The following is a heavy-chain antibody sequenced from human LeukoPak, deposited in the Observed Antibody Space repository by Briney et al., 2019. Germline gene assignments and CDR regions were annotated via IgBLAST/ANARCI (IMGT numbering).Heavy chain of an antibody. CDR3: ARRGAYGSGSYSDWYFDL. D-gene: IGHD3-10*01. Sequence: SETLSLTCTVSGGSISSYYWSWIRQPPGKGLEWIGYIYTSGSTNYNPSLKSRVTISVDTSKNQFSLKLSSVTAADTAVYYCARRGAYGSGSYSDWYFDLWGRGTLVTVSS. CDR1: GGSISSYY. CDR2: IYTSGST. V-gene: IGHV4-4*09. J-gene: IGHJ2*01.